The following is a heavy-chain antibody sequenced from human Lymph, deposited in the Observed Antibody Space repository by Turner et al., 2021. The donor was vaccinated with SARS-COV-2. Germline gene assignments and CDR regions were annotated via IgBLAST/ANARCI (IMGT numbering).Heavy chain of an antibody. CDR1: GFTFSSYG. J-gene: IGHJ4*02. D-gene: IGHD3-10*01. V-gene: IGHV3-30*18. CDR3: AKDGGGYFDY. Sequence: QVQLVESGGGVVQPGRSLRLSCAASGFTFSSYGMHWVRQAPGKGLEWGAVISYDGSNKYYADSVKGRFTISRDNSKNTLYLQMNSLRAEDTAVYYCAKDGGGYFDYWGQGTLVTVSS. CDR2: ISYDGSNK.